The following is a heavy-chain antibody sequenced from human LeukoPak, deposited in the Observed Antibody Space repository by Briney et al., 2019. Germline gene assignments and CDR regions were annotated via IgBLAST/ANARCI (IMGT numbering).Heavy chain of an antibody. Sequence: PSETLSLTCTVSGVSLSTYYWSWIRQPPGKGLEWMGYIYYSGNSNYNPSLKGRVTMSLDTSKNQFSLKLSSVAAADTAVYYCVRRVAVRGFYGFDIWGQGAMVTVSS. CDR1: GVSLSTYY. D-gene: IGHD6-6*01. CDR3: VRRVAVRGFYGFDI. V-gene: IGHV4-59*12. CDR2: IYYSGNS. J-gene: IGHJ3*02.